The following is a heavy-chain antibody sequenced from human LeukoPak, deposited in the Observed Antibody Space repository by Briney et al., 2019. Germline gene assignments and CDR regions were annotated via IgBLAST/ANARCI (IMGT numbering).Heavy chain of an antibody. J-gene: IGHJ3*02. CDR1: GYTFSSNG. CDR2: ISAYNGNT. CDR3: ARPKPYGSGSFDTFDI. D-gene: IGHD3-10*01. V-gene: IGHV1-18*01. Sequence: ASVKVSCKASGYTFSSNGISWVRQAPGQGLEWMGWISAYNGNTNYAQKFQGRVTMTTDTSTSTAYMELRSLRSDDTAVYYCARPKPYGSGSFDTFDIWAKGQWSPSLQ.